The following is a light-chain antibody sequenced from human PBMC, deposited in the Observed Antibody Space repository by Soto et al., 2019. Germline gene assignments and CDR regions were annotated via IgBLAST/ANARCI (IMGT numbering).Light chain of an antibody. CDR3: SSYTSSSTLEYV. CDR2: AVT. J-gene: IGLJ1*01. Sequence: QSALTQPPSASGSPGQSVAISCTGTSSDVGGQNYVSWYQQHPGKAPKLIIYAVTERPSGVPDRFSGSKSGNTASLTVSGLQAEDEADYYCSSYTSSSTLEYVFGTGTKLTVL. CDR1: SSDVGGQNY. V-gene: IGLV2-8*01.